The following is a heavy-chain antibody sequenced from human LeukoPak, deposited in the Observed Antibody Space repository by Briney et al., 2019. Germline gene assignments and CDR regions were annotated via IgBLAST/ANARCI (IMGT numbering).Heavy chain of an antibody. J-gene: IGHJ4*02. Sequence: GRSLRRSCAASGFTFSSYGMHWVRQAPGKGLEWVAVISYDGSNKYYADSVKGRFTISRDNSKNTLYLQMNSLRAEDTAVYYCAKVDSSGWYPNWGQGTLVTVSS. CDR1: GFTFSSYG. V-gene: IGHV3-30*18. D-gene: IGHD6-19*01. CDR3: AKVDSSGWYPN. CDR2: ISYDGSNK.